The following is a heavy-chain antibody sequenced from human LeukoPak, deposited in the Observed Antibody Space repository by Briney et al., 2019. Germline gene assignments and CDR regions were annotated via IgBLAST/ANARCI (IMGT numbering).Heavy chain of an antibody. V-gene: IGHV3-30*02. J-gene: IGHJ3*02. CDR1: GFIFSSYA. Sequence: GGSLRLSCAASGFIFSSYAMHWVRQAPGKGLEWVAIVWSGGSRNTYADSVKGRFTISRDNSKNTLYLQMNSLRVEDTAIYYCAKESNGLDIWGRGTMVIVTS. CDR2: VWSGGSRN. D-gene: IGHD2-8*01. CDR3: AKESNGLDI.